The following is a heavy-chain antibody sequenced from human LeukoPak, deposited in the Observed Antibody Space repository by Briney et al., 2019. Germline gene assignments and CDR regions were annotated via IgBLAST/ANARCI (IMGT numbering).Heavy chain of an antibody. CDR1: GGSISSGSYY. CDR2: INHSGST. CDR3: ARQGIFWSGYPYYMDV. V-gene: IGHV4-39*01. Sequence: PSETLSLTCTVSGGSISSGSYYWSWIRQPPGKGLEWIGEINHSGSTNYNPSLKSRVTISVDTSKNQFSLKLSSVTAADTAVYYCARQGIFWSGYPYYMDVWGKGTTVTVSS. J-gene: IGHJ6*03. D-gene: IGHD3-3*01.